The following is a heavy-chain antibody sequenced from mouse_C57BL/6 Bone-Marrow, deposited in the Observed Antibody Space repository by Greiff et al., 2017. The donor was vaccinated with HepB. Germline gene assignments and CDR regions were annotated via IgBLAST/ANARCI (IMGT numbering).Heavy chain of an antibody. D-gene: IGHD2-5*01. J-gene: IGHJ2*01. V-gene: IGHV1-59*01. CDR3: ARGRAYYSNYGDY. CDR1: GYTFTSYW. CDR2: IDPSDSYT. Sequence: QVQLQQPGAELVRPGTSVKLSCKASGYTFTSYWMHWVKQRPGQGLEWIGVIDPSDSYTNYNQKFKGKATLTVDTSSSTAYMQLSSLTSEDSAVYSCARGRAYYSNYGDYWGQGTTLTVSS.